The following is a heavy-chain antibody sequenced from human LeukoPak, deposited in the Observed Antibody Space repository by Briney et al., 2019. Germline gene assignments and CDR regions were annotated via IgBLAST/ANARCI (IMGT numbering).Heavy chain of an antibody. CDR3: AKDTYCSSTSCYHDNWFDP. V-gene: IGHV3-23*01. J-gene: IGHJ5*02. CDR2: IGVSGDTT. CDR1: GFTFSTSV. Sequence: HPGGSLRLSCAASGFTFSTSVMSWVRQAPGKGPEWVSSIGVSGDTTEYVDSVKGRFTISRDNFKNTLYLQMNSLRDEDTAVYYCAKDTYCSSTSCYHDNWFDPWGQGTLVTVSS. D-gene: IGHD2-2*01.